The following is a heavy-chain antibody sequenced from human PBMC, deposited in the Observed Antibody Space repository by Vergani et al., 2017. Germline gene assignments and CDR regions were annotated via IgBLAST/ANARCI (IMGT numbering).Heavy chain of an antibody. CDR1: GFTFSSYG. CDR2: IWYDGSNK. D-gene: IGHD6-13*01. CDR3: AREGLTYSSSSSHYYYYGMDV. V-gene: IGHV3-33*01. Sequence: VQLVESGGVVVQPGGSLRLSCAASGFTFSSYGMHWVRQAPGKGLEWVAVIWYDGSNKYYADSVKGRFTISRDNSKNTLYLQMNSLRAEDTAVYYCAREGLTYSSSSSHYYYYGMDVWGQGTTVTVSS. J-gene: IGHJ6*02.